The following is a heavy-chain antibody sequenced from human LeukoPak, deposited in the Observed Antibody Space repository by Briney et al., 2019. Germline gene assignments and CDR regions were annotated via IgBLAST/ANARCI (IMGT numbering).Heavy chain of an antibody. D-gene: IGHD3-16*01. CDR3: ATVWGATVKSIFAY. CDR1: GGTFSSYA. J-gene: IGHJ4*02. Sequence: SCKASGGTFSSYAMSWVRQAPGKGLEWVSAISGSGGSTYYADSVKGRFTISRDNSKNTLYLQMNSLRAEDTAVYYCATVWGATVKSIFAYWGQGTLVTVSS. V-gene: IGHV3-23*01. CDR2: ISGSGGST.